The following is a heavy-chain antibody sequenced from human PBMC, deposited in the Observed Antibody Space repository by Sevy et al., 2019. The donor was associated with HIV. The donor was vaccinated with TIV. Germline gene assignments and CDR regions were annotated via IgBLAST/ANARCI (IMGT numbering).Heavy chain of an antibody. Sequence: GGSLRLSCTASGFPFSSYEMNWVRQAPGKGLEWVSYITNSGTTKYNSDSVRGRFTISRDNARNSLHLQMNSLRAEDTAVYYCARDLPPSATAVAHFDCGGQGTLVTVSS. CDR1: GFPFSSYE. V-gene: IGHV3-48*03. CDR2: ITNSGTTK. CDR3: ARDLPPSATAVAHFDC. D-gene: IGHD4-17*01. J-gene: IGHJ4*02.